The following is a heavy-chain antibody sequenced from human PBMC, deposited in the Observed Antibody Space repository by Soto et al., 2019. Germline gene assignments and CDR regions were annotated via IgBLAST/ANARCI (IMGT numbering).Heavy chain of an antibody. CDR2: IFSNDEK. Sequence: QVTVKESGPVLVKPTETLTLTCTVSGFSLSNAGLGVRWIRQPPGKALEWLAHIFSNDEKSYSTSLNDRLNISKDTSKSQVVLTMTNMDPVDKATYYCASTYSTSWYWFDPWGQGTLVTVSS. J-gene: IGHJ5*02. CDR3: ASTYSTSWYWFDP. V-gene: IGHV2-26*04. D-gene: IGHD6-13*01. CDR1: GFSLSNAGLG.